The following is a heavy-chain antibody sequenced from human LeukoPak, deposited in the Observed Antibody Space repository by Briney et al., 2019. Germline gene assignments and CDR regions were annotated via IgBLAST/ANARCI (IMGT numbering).Heavy chain of an antibody. CDR3: ARGQELDDGVFDS. Sequence: GGSLRLSCAASGFTFSSFAMTWVRQAPGTGLEWVSTLRSNGDTAYNADSVKGRFTISRDNSKNTVYLQMNILRVEDTAIYYCARGQELDDGVFDSWGQGTLVTVSS. D-gene: IGHD1-1*01. V-gene: IGHV3-23*01. J-gene: IGHJ4*02. CDR1: GFTFSSFA. CDR2: LRSNGDTA.